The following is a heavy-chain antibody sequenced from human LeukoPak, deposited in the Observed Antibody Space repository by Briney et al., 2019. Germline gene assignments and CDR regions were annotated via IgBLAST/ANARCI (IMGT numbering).Heavy chain of an antibody. Sequence: SVTVSFKASGGTFNDYSISGVRQAPGQGLEGMGRIIPILNVPNYAPNFEGRVTITADKPTNTAYMEVSSLKSEDTAVYFCARDRPRARYFDYWGQGTLVTVSS. CDR3: ARDRPRARYFDY. J-gene: IGHJ4*02. D-gene: IGHD2-15*01. CDR2: IIPILNVP. V-gene: IGHV1-69*04. CDR1: GGTFNDYS.